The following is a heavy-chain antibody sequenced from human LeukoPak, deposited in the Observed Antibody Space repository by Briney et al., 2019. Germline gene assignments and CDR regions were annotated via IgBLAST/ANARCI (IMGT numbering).Heavy chain of an antibody. J-gene: IGHJ4*02. V-gene: IGHV1-2*06. CDR3: ARGPHDTAYYFDQ. Sequence: ASVKVSCKASGFSFTGYFMHWVRQAPGQGPEWMGRIDPNSGGTNYALKFQGRVTMTRDTPITTAYMDLSRLRSDGTAVYYCARGPHDTAYYFDQWGQGTLVTVSS. CDR1: GFSFTGYF. D-gene: IGHD5-18*01. CDR2: IDPNSGGT.